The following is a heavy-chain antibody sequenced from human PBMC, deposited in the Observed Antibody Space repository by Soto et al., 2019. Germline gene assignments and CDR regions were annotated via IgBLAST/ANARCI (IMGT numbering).Heavy chain of an antibody. J-gene: IGHJ6*03. CDR1: GLTSSSFS. Sequence: VQLVESGGAMVKPVGSLRLPCAASGLTSSSFSCNCVRQAPGKGLEWVSFILSSSGSIYYADSAKGRLTISRDKAKNSLYLQLNCLTDEDPAVYSCASDSGEQIVRRGFYHYYMDVWGKGTTGTDTS. V-gene: IGHV3-21*01. CDR3: ASDSGEQIVRRGFYHYYMDV. D-gene: IGHD6-6*01. CDR2: ILSSSGSI.